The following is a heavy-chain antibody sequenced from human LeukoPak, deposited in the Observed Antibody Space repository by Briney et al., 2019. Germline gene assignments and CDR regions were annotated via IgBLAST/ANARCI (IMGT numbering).Heavy chain of an antibody. CDR1: GGSFSGYY. CDR3: ARSRRRWLQLRTDAFDI. Sequence: SETLSLTCAVYGGSFSGYYWSWIRQPPGKGLEWIGEINHSGSTNYNPSLKSRVTISVDPSKNHFSLKLSSVNAADTAVYYCARSRRRWLQLRTDAFDIWGQGTMVTVSS. D-gene: IGHD5-24*01. J-gene: IGHJ3*02. V-gene: IGHV4-34*01. CDR2: INHSGST.